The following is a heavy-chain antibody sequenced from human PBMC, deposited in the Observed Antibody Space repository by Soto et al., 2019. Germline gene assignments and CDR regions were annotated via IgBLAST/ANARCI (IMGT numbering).Heavy chain of an antibody. V-gene: IGHV4-39*01. CDR1: GGSISSGGYY. CDR3: ARLEGLATISYYFDF. Sequence: PSETLSLTCTVSGGSISSGGYYWSWIRHHPGKGLEWIGSIYYRGSTYYNPSLQSRVTISPDTSKSQFSLKLSSVTAADTAVYFCARLEGLATISYYFDFWGPGALVTVSS. D-gene: IGHD3-9*01. CDR2: IYYRGST. J-gene: IGHJ4*02.